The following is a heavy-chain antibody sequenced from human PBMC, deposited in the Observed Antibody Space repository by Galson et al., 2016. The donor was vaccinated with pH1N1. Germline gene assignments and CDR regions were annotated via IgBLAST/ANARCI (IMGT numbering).Heavy chain of an antibody. CDR2: ISSYKNYI. D-gene: IGHD1-7*01. J-gene: IGHJ5*02. V-gene: IGHV3-21*06. Sequence: LRLSCAASGFPFSSYSMNWVRQAPGRGLEWISSISSYKNYIYYGDSVRGRFTISRDNAKNSLYLQMNSLRVEDTAVYYCARDGGGRAGTPSEGWFDPWGQGTLVTVSS. CDR1: GFPFSSYS. CDR3: ARDGGGRAGTPSEGWFDP.